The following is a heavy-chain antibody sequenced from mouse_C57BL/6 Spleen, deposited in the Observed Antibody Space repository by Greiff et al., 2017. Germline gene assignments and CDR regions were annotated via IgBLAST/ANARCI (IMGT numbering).Heavy chain of an antibody. CDR3: TTFYDGYPFDY. D-gene: IGHD2-3*01. CDR1: GFNIKDDY. J-gene: IGHJ2*01. CDR2: IDPENGDT. V-gene: IGHV14-4*01. Sequence: EVQLQQSGAELVRPGASVKLSCTASGFNIKDDYMHWVKQRPDQGLEWIGWIDPENGDTEYASKFQGKATITADTSSNTAYLQLSSLTSEDTAVYYCTTFYDGYPFDYWGQGTTLTVSS.